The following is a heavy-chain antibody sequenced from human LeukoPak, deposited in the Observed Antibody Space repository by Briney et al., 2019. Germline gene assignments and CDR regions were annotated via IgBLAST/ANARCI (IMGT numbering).Heavy chain of an antibody. D-gene: IGHD3-3*01. CDR3: ARGNRIGAVFNATFD. Sequence: PGGSLRLSRAASGFTFSDYYMSWIRQAPGKGPECISYISGSGTTLFYVDSVRGRFTISRDTAKNSLYLQMNSLRDEDTAVYYCARGNRIGAVFNATFDWGKGPVVSVSS. CDR1: GFTFSDYY. J-gene: IGHJ4*02. CDR2: ISGSGTTL. V-gene: IGHV3-11*04.